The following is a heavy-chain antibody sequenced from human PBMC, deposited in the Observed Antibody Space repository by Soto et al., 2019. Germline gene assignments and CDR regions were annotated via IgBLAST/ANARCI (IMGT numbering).Heavy chain of an antibody. CDR2: IYYSGST. CDR1: GGSISSYY. CDR3: ARREGTGYSFYWYFDL. J-gene: IGHJ2*01. V-gene: IGHV4-59*01. D-gene: IGHD3-9*01. Sequence: QVQLQESGPGLVKPSETLSLTCTVSGGSISSYYWSWIRQPPGKGLEWIGYIYYSGSTNYNPSLKSRVTISVDTSKNQFSLKLSSVTAADTAVYYCARREGTGYSFYWYFDLWGRATLVTVSS.